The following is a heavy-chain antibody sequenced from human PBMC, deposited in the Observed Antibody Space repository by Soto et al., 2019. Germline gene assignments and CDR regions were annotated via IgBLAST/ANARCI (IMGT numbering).Heavy chain of an antibody. J-gene: IGHJ4*02. CDR3: ASMHSLVTAIDL. D-gene: IGHD2-21*02. V-gene: IGHV3-23*01. CDR2: IRRSGGGT. CDR1: GFTFSSYA. Sequence: EVQLLESGGGLVQPGGSLRLSCAASGFTFSSYAMSWVRQAPGKGLEWVSAIRRSGGGTYYADSVKGRFTSSRDNSKNTLYLQMNSLRADDTAVYYCASMHSLVTAIDLWGQGTLVTVSS.